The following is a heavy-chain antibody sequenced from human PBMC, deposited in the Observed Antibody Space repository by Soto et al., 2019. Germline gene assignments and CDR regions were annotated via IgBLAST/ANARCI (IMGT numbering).Heavy chain of an antibody. V-gene: IGHV3-48*01. CDR1: GLFFSSFT. J-gene: IGHJ4*02. D-gene: IGHD3-16*01. CDR2: ITNRGSE. CDR3: VRDQFWAFDN. Sequence: GGSLSLSWAASGLFFSSFTMNWVRQAPGKGLEWLAYITNRGSEYYVDSLKGRFTISRDNARNSLYLQMNSLRADDTAVYYCVRDQFWAFDNWGQGTLVTVSS.